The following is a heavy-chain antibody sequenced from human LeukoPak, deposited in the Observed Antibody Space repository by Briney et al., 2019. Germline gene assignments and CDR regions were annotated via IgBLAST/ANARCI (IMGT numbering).Heavy chain of an antibody. CDR3: AKDGSWSCTD. CDR2: IAHHGNNK. V-gene: IGHV3-30*02. J-gene: IGHJ4*02. Sequence: GALRLSCAASGFTFSSSAMHWVRPGPGKGLEWVAYIAHHGNNKYYADSVKGRFTISRDNSKGSLYLQMNSLRADDTAVYYCAKDGSWSCTDWGQGTLVRVSS. D-gene: IGHD2-8*02. CDR1: GFTFSSSA.